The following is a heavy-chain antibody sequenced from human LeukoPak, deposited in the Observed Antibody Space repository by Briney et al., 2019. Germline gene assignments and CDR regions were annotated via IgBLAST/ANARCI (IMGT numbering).Heavy chain of an antibody. D-gene: IGHD3-22*01. V-gene: IGHV4-4*07. CDR1: GGSISSYY. Sequence: PSETLSLTCTVSGGSISSYYWSWIRQPARKGLEWIGRIHTSGSTNYNPSLKSRVTMSVDTSKNQFSLKLSSVTAADTAVYYCAANYYDSSGYYYDFDYWGQGTLVTVSS. CDR3: AANYYDSSGYYYDFDY. CDR2: IHTSGST. J-gene: IGHJ4*02.